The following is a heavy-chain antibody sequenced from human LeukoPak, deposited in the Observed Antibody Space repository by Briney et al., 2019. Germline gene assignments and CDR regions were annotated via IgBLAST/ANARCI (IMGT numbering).Heavy chain of an antibody. CDR3: ASLFGDCYCP. Sequence: SETLSLTCAVSGYSISIGYYWGWIRPPPGTGLEGIWSIYHIGSTYYHPALNSRVTISVNTSNTQYSLKLSSLTAADTAVYYSASLFGDCYCPWGQGTLVTVSS. V-gene: IGHV4-38-2*01. CDR1: GYSISIGYY. D-gene: IGHD2-21*01. J-gene: IGHJ4*02. CDR2: IYHIGST.